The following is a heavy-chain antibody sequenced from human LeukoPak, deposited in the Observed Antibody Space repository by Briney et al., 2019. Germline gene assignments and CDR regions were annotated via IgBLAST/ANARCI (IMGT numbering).Heavy chain of an antibody. V-gene: IGHV1-18*01. Sequence: ASVKVSCKASGYTFTSYGTSWVRQAPGQGLEWMGWISAYNGNTNYAQKLQGTVTMTTDTSTRTAYMELRSLRSDDTAVYYCARDGYSYGSDVFDIWGQGTMVSVSS. J-gene: IGHJ3*02. CDR2: ISAYNGNT. CDR1: GYTFTSYG. CDR3: ARDGYSYGSDVFDI. D-gene: IGHD5-18*01.